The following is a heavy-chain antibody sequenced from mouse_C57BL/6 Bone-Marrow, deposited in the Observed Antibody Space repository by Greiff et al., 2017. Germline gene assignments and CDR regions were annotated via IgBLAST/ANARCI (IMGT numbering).Heavy chain of an antibody. D-gene: IGHD2-3*01. CDR3: ARDGPWYFDV. Sequence: VQLQQPGAELVKPGASVKMSCKASGYTFTSYWITWVKQRPGQGLEWIGDIYPGSGRTNSNEKFKSKATLTVDTSSSTAYMQLISLTSEDSAVYYCARDGPWYFDVWGTGTTVTVSS. J-gene: IGHJ1*03. CDR1: GYTFTSYW. V-gene: IGHV1-55*01. CDR2: IYPGSGRT.